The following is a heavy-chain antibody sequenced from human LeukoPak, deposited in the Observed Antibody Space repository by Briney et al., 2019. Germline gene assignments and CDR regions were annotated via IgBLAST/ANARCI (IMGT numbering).Heavy chain of an antibody. CDR3: ARTGVTIFGDAFDI. V-gene: IGHV4-34*01. J-gene: IGHJ3*02. CDR2: INHSGST. Sequence: PSETLSLTCAVYGGSFSGYYWSWIRQPPGKGLEWIGEINHSGSTNYNPSLKSRVTLSVDTSKNQFSLKLSSVTAADTAVYYCARTGVTIFGDAFDIWGQGTMVTVSS. D-gene: IGHD3-3*01. CDR1: GGSFSGYY.